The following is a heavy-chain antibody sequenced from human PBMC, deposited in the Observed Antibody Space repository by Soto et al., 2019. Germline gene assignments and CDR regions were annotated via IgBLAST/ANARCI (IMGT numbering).Heavy chain of an antibody. J-gene: IGHJ5*01. V-gene: IGHV1-69*01. D-gene: IGHD3-16*01. CDR3: ARVAYTSRATHWFDC. CDR1: GGTFTNYA. Sequence: QVQLVQSGAEVKKPGSSVKVSCKASGGTFTNYAVSWVRQAPGQGLEWMGDIIPLFGTTNYAQKFQGRLTIVADESTSTGYMEPTNLRSEDTALYYCARVAYTSRATHWFDCWGQGTLVTVSS. CDR2: IIPLFGTT.